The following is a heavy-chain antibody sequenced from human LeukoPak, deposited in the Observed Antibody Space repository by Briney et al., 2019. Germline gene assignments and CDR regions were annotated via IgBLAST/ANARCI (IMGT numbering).Heavy chain of an antibody. CDR3: ARGECSGGSCYSGY. J-gene: IGHJ4*02. D-gene: IGHD2-15*01. Sequence: ASVKVSCKASGYTFTSYDINWVRQATGQGLEWMGRMNPNSGNTGYAQKFQGRVTMTRNTSISTAYMELSSLRSEDTAVYYCARGECSGGSCYSGYWGQGTLVTVSS. CDR1: GYTFTSYD. V-gene: IGHV1-8*01. CDR2: MNPNSGNT.